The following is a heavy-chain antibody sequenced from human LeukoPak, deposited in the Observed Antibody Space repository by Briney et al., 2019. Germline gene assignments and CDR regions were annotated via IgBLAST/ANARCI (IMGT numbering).Heavy chain of an antibody. CDR2: IYYSGST. CDR3: ARDKTSNTAMVAGAFDI. D-gene: IGHD5-18*01. J-gene: IGHJ3*02. Sequence: SETLSLTCTVSGGSISSYYWSWIRQPPGKGLEWIGYIYYSGSTNYNPSLKSRVTISVDTSKNQCSLKLSSVTAADTAVYYCARDKTSNTAMVAGAFDIWGQGTMVTVSS. V-gene: IGHV4-59*01. CDR1: GGSISSYY.